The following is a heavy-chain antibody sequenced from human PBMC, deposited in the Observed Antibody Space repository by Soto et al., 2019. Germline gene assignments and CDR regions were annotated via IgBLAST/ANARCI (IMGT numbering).Heavy chain of an antibody. CDR1: GFTFSSYS. CDR2: ITTSSHTI. J-gene: IGHJ6*02. V-gene: IGHV3-48*02. Sequence: GSLRLSCAASGFTFSSYSMDWVRQAPGQGLEWISYITTSSHTIYYADSVRGRFTISRDNAKNSLFLQMISLRDEDTAVYYCARHGIQVSHDVWGQGTTVTVSS. CDR3: ARHGIQVSHDV. D-gene: IGHD5-18*01.